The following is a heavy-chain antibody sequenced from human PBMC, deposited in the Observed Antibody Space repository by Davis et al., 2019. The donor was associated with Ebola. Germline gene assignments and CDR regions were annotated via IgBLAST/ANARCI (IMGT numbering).Heavy chain of an antibody. D-gene: IGHD3-10*01. CDR3: ARDWRYYGSGSYYYYYYYGMDV. CDR1: GFTVSSNY. Sequence: GGSLRLSCAASGFTVSSNYMSWVRQAPGQGLEWVSVIYSGGSTYYADSVKGRFTISRDNAKNSLYLQMNSLRAEDTAVYYCARDWRYYGSGSYYYYYYYGMDVWGQGTTVTVSS. CDR2: IYSGGST. V-gene: IGHV3-66*01. J-gene: IGHJ6*02.